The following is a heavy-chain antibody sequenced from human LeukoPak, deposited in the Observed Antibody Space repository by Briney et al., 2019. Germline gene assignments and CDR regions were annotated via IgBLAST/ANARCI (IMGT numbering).Heavy chain of an antibody. D-gene: IGHD3-3*01. Sequence: SETLSLTCTVSGGSISSSSYYWGWIRQPPGKGLEWIGSIYYSGSTYYNPSLKSRVTISVDTSKNQFSLKLSSVTAADTAVYYCAWGVVTFDAFDIWGQGTMVTVSS. J-gene: IGHJ3*02. CDR1: GGSISSSSYY. CDR3: AWGVVTFDAFDI. V-gene: IGHV4-39*01. CDR2: IYYSGST.